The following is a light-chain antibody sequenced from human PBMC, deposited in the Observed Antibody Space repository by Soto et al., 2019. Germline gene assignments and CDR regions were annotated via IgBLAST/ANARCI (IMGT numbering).Light chain of an antibody. J-gene: IGKJ4*01. CDR2: TAS. Sequence: DIQMTQSPSSVSASVGDRVTITCRASQGISSLLAWYQQKPGKAPNLLIHTASSLQSGVPSRFSGNGSGTDFTLTISSLQPEDFASYYCQQANSFPLTFGGGTKVEIK. CDR1: QGISSL. CDR3: QQANSFPLT. V-gene: IGKV1-12*01.